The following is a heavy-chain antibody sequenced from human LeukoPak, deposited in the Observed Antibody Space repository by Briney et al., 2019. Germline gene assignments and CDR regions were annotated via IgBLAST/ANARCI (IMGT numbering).Heavy chain of an antibody. D-gene: IGHD2-21*02. V-gene: IGHV4-38-2*02. Sequence: PSETLSLTCTVSGYSISSGYWAWIRQSPGKGPEWIASIYHSGTTYSNPSLQSRVTLSIDTSKNQFSLKVTSLTAADTAVYYCARDPALTFNWFDPWGKGTLVTVSS. J-gene: IGHJ5*02. CDR2: IYHSGTT. CDR3: ARDPALTFNWFDP. CDR1: GYSISSGY.